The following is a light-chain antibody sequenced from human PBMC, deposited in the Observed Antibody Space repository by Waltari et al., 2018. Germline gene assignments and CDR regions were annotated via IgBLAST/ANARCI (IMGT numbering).Light chain of an antibody. CDR2: AAS. Sequence: DIQMTQSPSSLSASVGDRVTITCRAGQSISSHLNWYQQKPGEAPKLLIFAASSLKSGVPSRFSGSGSGTDFTLTISSLQPEDFAVYYCQQYNTYSRTFGQGTTVEVK. J-gene: IGKJ1*01. CDR1: QSISSH. CDR3: QQYNTYSRT. V-gene: IGKV1-39*01.